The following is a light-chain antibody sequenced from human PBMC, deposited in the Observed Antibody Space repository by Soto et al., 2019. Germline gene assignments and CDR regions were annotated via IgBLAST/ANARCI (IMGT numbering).Light chain of an antibody. CDR1: QSVSSN. V-gene: IGKV3-15*01. CDR3: QQRSSWPPTIT. CDR2: GAS. Sequence: EIVMTQSPATLSVSPGERATLSCRASQSVSSNLAWYQQKPGQAPRLLIYGASTRATGIPARFSGSGSGTEFTLTISSLQSEDFAVYYCQQRSSWPPTITFGQGTRLDIK. J-gene: IGKJ5*01.